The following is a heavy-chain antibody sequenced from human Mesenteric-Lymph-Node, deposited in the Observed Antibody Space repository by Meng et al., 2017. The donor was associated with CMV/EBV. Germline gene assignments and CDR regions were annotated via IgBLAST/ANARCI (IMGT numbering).Heavy chain of an antibody. CDR2: INPNSGVT. CDR3: ARMDNFWSGYSWFDS. D-gene: IGHD3-3*01. Sequence: ASVKVSCKASGYTFTDYYIHWVRQAPGQGLEWMGWINPNSGVTKFGQNFQDRIIMTRDTSINTVHMELNSLRSDDTAVYYCARMDNFWSGYSWFDSWGQGTLVTVSS. J-gene: IGHJ5*01. V-gene: IGHV1-2*02. CDR1: GYTFTDYY.